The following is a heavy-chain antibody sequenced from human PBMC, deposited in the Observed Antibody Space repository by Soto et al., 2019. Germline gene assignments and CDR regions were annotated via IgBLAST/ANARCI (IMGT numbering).Heavy chain of an antibody. V-gene: IGHV2-5*01. Sequence: SGPTLVNPTQTLTLTCTLSGFSLITSGVGVGWIRQPPGKALEWLALIYWSDDKFYSPSLKRRLAIIKDTSKNQVVPKMTNVDPVDTATYYCAHREADTSGFYYHWGQGIVVTVSS. CDR2: IYWSDDK. D-gene: IGHD3-22*01. J-gene: IGHJ4*02. CDR1: GFSLITSGVG. CDR3: AHREADTSGFYYH.